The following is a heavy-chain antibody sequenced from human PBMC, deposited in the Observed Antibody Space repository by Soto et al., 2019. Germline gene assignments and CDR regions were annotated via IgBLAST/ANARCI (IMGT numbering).Heavy chain of an antibody. J-gene: IGHJ4*02. V-gene: IGHV3-30*18. CDR1: GFSFSTYG. CDR2: ISNDGSNK. D-gene: IGHD1-1*01. Sequence: QVHLVESGGGVVQPGRSLRLSCAASGFSFSTYGMHWVRQAPGKGLEWVAFISNDGSNKYYADSVKGRFTISRDNSKNTLYLKRNSLRAEDTAVYYCAKGFGNDWAFDYWGQGTLVTVSS. CDR3: AKGFGNDWAFDY.